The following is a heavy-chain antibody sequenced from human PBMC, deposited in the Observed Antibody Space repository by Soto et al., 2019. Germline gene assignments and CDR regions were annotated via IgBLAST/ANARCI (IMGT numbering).Heavy chain of an antibody. CDR2: IIPILGIA. V-gene: IGHV1-69*02. D-gene: IGHD2-15*01. J-gene: IGHJ3*02. CDR1: GGTFSSYT. CDR3: ARGGVVVAARDAFDI. Sequence: SVKVSCKASGGTFSSYTISWVRQAPGQGLEWMGRIIPILGIANYAQKFQGRVTITADKSTSTAYMELSSLRSEDTAVYYCARGGVVVAARDAFDIWGQGTMVTVSS.